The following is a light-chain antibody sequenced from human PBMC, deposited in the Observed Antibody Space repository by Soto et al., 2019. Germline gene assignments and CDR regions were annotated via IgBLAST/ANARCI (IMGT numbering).Light chain of an antibody. CDR1: QGIDSY. V-gene: IGKV1-9*01. CDR3: QQYNNWPPIT. J-gene: IGKJ5*01. Sequence: IQLTQSPSSLSASVGDRVTITCRASQGIDSYLAWYQQRPGKVPQLLIYETSILQSGVSSRFSGSGSGTDFTLTISSLQSEDFAVYYCQQYNNWPPITFGQGTRLEIK. CDR2: ETS.